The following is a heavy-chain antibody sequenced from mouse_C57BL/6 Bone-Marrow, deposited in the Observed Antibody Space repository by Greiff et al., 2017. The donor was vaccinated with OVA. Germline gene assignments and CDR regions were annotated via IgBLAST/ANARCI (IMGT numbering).Heavy chain of an antibody. V-gene: IGHV1-69*01. Sequence: VQLQQPGAELVMPGASVKLSCKASGYTFTSYWMHWVKQRPGQGLEWIGEIDPSDSYTNYNQKFKGNSTLTVDKSSSTAYMQLSSLTSEDSAVYYCARGIYYDYAWGQGTLVTVSA. CDR2: IDPSDSYT. CDR3: ARGIYYDYA. D-gene: IGHD2-4*01. J-gene: IGHJ3*01. CDR1: GYTFTSYW.